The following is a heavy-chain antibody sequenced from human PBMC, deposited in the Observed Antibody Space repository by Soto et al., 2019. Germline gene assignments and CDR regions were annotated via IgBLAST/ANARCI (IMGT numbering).Heavy chain of an antibody. J-gene: IGHJ6*03. V-gene: IGHV3-23*01. D-gene: IGHD2-2*03. CDR2: ISGSGGST. CDR1: GFTFSSYA. Sequence: GGSLRLSCAASGFTFSSYAMSWVRQAPGKGLEWVSAISGSGGSTYYADSVKGRFTISRDNSKNTLYLQMNSLRAEDTAVYYCAKLLPGYGSSTSCYWSYYMDVWGKGTTVTGSS. CDR3: AKLLPGYGSSTSCYWSYYMDV.